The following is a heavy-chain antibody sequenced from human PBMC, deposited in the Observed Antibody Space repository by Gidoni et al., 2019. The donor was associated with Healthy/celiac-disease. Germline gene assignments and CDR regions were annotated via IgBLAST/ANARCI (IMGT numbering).Heavy chain of an antibody. CDR3: ARDGRGSSGFDI. Sequence: EVQLVESGGGLVQPGGSLRLSCAASGFTFSSYDMHWVRQATGKGLEWVSAIGTAGDTYYPGSVKGRFTISRENAKNSLYLQMNSLRAGDTAVYYCARDGRGSSGFDIWSQGTMVTVSS. D-gene: IGHD1-26*01. CDR1: GFTFSSYD. CDR2: IGTAGDT. J-gene: IGHJ3*02. V-gene: IGHV3-13*01.